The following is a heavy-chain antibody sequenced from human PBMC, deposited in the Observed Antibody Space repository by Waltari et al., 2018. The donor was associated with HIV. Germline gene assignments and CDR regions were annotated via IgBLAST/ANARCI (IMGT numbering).Heavy chain of an antibody. CDR1: GGSISSRSYY. CDR3: ARLFQETDAFDI. J-gene: IGHJ3*02. Sequence: QLQLQESGPGLVKPSETLSLTCTVSGGSISSRSYYWGWHRQPPGKGLEWIGSIYYSGSTYYNPSLKSRVTISVDTSKNQFSLKLSSVTAADTAVYYCARLFQETDAFDIWGQGTMVTVSS. V-gene: IGHV4-39*01. CDR2: IYYSGST.